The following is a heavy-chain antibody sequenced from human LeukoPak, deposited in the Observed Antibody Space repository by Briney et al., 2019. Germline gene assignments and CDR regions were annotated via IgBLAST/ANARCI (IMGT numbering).Heavy chain of an antibody. J-gene: IGHJ4*02. D-gene: IGHD3-10*01. CDR1: GFTFGDYA. V-gene: IGHV3-49*04. CDR3: TYGSGSYYNPYYFDY. CDR2: IRSKAYGGTT. Sequence: GGSLRLSCTASGFTFGDYAMSWVRQAPGKGLEWVGFIRSKAYGGTTEYAASVKGRFTISRDDSKSIAYLQMNSLKTEDTAVYYCTYGSGSYYNPYYFDYWGQGTLVTVSS.